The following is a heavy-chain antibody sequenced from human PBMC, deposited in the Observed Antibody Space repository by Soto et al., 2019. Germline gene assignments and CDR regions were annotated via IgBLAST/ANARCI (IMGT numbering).Heavy chain of an antibody. D-gene: IGHD2-8*01. V-gene: IGHV1-18*04. J-gene: IGHJ4*02. CDR1: GYSFLSYG. CDR3: ARDDCTNGVCYIGY. Sequence: ASLKVSCTAAGYSFLSYGIHWARQAPGQGLEWMGWINAYNGYTNYPQKLQGRVTLTADTSTSTAYMELRSLRSDDTAVYFCARDDCTNGVCYIGYWGQGTVVTVSS. CDR2: INAYNGYT.